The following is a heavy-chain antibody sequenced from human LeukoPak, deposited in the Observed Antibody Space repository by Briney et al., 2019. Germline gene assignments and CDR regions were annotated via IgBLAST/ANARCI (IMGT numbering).Heavy chain of an antibody. CDR3: ARQYCSSTSCRRDAFDI. CDR1: GGTFSSYA. Sequence: GASVKVSCKASGGTFSSYAISWVRQAPGQGLEWMGRIIPILGIANYAQKFQGRVTITADKSTSTAYMELSSLRSEDMAVYYCARQYCSSTSCRRDAFDIWGQGTMVTVSS. D-gene: IGHD2-2*01. J-gene: IGHJ3*02. V-gene: IGHV1-69*04. CDR2: IIPILGIA.